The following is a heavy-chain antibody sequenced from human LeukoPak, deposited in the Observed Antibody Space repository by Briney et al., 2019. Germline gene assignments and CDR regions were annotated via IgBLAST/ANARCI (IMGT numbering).Heavy chain of an antibody. V-gene: IGHV4-39*01. CDR2: IYHSGGT. Sequence: PSETLSLTCTVSGGSISSSGYSWGWIRQPPGKGLEWIGVIYHSGGTYYNPSLKSRLTMSVDTSKNQFSLKLSSVTATDTAVYYCASLIAAGYFDHWGQGTLVTVSS. CDR3: ASLIAAGYFDH. CDR1: GGSISSSGYS. J-gene: IGHJ4*02. D-gene: IGHD6-13*01.